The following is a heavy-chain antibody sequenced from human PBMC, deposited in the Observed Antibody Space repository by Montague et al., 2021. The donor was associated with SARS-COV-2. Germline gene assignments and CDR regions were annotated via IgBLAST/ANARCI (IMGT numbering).Heavy chain of an antibody. V-gene: IGHV4-34*01. CDR2: INHSGST. Sequence: SETVSLTCAVYGGSFSGSYWSWIRQPPGKGLEWIGEINHSGSTNYNPSLKSRVTISVDTSKNQFSLKLSSVIAADTAVYYCARGRRILLWFGELLSGGDYYGMDVWGQGTTVIVSS. CDR3: ARGRRILLWFGELLSGGDYYGMDV. CDR1: GGSFSGSY. D-gene: IGHD3-10*01. J-gene: IGHJ6*02.